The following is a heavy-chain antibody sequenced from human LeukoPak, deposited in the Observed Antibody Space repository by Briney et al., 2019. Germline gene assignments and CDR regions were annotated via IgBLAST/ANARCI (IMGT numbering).Heavy chain of an antibody. D-gene: IGHD3-10*01. J-gene: IGHJ4*02. CDR1: GFMFSSFA. V-gene: IGHV3-23*01. Sequence: GGSLRLSCAASGFMFSSFAMNWVRQAPGKGLEWLSAVTGGGGSTYYADSVKGWFTISRDNSRNTLYLQLNSLRAEDTALYFCAKDRPTYGSGSPIDSWGQGTLVTVSS. CDR3: AKDRPTYGSGSPIDS. CDR2: VTGGGGST.